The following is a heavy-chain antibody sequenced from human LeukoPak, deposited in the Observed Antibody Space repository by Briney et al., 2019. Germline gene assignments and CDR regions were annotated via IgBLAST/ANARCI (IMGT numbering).Heavy chain of an antibody. CDR3: ARSYCSSTSCYMIGEESDDY. CDR1: GGTFSSYA. CDR2: TIPIFGTA. Sequence: VASVKVSCKASGGTFSSYAISWVRQAPGQGLEWMGGTIPIFGTANYAQKFQGRVTITADESTSTAYMELSSLRSEDTAVYYCARSYCSSTSCYMIGEESDDYWGQGTLVTVSS. J-gene: IGHJ4*02. D-gene: IGHD2-2*02. V-gene: IGHV1-69*13.